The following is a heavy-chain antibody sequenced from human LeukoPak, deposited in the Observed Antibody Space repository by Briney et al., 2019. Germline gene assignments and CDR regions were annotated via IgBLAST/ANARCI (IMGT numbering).Heavy chain of an antibody. Sequence: SETLSLTCAVHGGSFSGYYWSWIRQPPGKGLEWIGEINHSGSTNYNPSLKSRVTISVDTSKNQFSLKLSSVTAADTAVYYCAKIHFGDFDYWGQGTLVTVSS. V-gene: IGHV4-34*01. J-gene: IGHJ4*02. D-gene: IGHD3-16*01. CDR3: AKIHFGDFDY. CDR1: GGSFSGYY. CDR2: INHSGST.